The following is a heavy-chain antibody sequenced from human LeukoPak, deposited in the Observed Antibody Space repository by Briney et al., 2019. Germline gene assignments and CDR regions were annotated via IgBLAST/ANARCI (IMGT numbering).Heavy chain of an antibody. Sequence: SETLSLTCTVSDDSITMYYWTWIRQPPGKGLEWIGYVDHTGSTNFNPSLNGRVSISRDTSKNLFSLRPRSVTAADTAVYFCARGRVSSSTWFSTYYYYFYMDVWGKGTTVTVSS. CDR1: DDSITMYY. CDR2: VDHTGST. V-gene: IGHV4-59*01. J-gene: IGHJ6*03. CDR3: ARGRVSSSTWFSTYYYYFYMDV. D-gene: IGHD3-10*01.